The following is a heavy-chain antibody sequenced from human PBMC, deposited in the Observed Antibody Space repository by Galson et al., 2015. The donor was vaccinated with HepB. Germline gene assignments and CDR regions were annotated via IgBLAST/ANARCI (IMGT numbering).Heavy chain of an antibody. Sequence: SLRLSCAASGFTVSSNYMSWVRQAPGKGLEWVSVIYSGGSTYYADSVKGRFTISRDNSKNTLYLQMNSLRAEDTAVYYCASSAHSGWYTPLDYWGQGTLVTVSS. CDR2: IYSGGST. J-gene: IGHJ4*02. D-gene: IGHD6-19*01. CDR3: ASSAHSGWYTPLDY. CDR1: GFTVSSNY. V-gene: IGHV3-53*01.